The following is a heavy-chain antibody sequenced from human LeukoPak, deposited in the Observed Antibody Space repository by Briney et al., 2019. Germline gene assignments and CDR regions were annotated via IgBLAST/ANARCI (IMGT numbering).Heavy chain of an antibody. CDR3: ARGIVGATTDYFDY. CDR2: INTNTGNP. CDR1: GYTFTSYA. D-gene: IGHD1-26*01. J-gene: IGHJ4*02. Sequence: ASVKVSCKASGYTFTSYAMNWVRQAPGQGLEWMGWINTNTGNPTYAQGFTGRFVFSLDTSVSTAYLQISSLKAEDTVVYYCARGIVGATTDYFDYWGQGTLVTVSS. V-gene: IGHV7-4-1*02.